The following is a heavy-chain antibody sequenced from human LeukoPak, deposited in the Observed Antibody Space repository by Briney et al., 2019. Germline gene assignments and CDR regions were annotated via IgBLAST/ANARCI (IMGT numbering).Heavy chain of an antibody. Sequence: SETLSLTCTVSGGSISSSSYYWGWIRQPPGKGLEWIGSIYYSGSIYYNPSLKSRVTISVDTSKNQFSLKLSSVTAADTAVYYCARQGTEVYYYDSSGYYGYWGQGTLVTVSS. V-gene: IGHV4-39*01. CDR1: GGSISSSSYY. J-gene: IGHJ4*02. D-gene: IGHD3-22*01. CDR3: ARQGTEVYYYDSSGYYGY. CDR2: IYYSGSI.